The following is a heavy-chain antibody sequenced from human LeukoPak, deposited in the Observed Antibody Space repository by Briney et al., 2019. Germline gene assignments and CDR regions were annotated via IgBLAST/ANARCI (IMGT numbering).Heavy chain of an antibody. D-gene: IGHD5-18*01. Sequence: GGSLRLSCAASGFTFSSYGMHWVRQAPGKGLEGVAVIWYDGSNKYYADSVKGRFTISRDNSKNTVYLQMNSLRAEDTAVYYCARVVGYGHPFDYWGQGTLVTVSS. CDR1: GFTFSSYG. CDR3: ARVVGYGHPFDY. V-gene: IGHV3-33*01. J-gene: IGHJ4*02. CDR2: IWYDGSNK.